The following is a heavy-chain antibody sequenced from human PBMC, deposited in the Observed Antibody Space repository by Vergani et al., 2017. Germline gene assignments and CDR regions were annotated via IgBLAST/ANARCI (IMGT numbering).Heavy chain of an antibody. D-gene: IGHD6-25*01. CDR2: ISDNGGTT. V-gene: IGHV3-23*04. CDR3: AKEEWGIAAAGATPGFYMDV. Sequence: EVQLVESGGGLVKPGGSLRLSCAASGFTFRNYAMTWVRQAPGKGLEWVSIISDNGGTTYYADSVKGRFTISRDNSKDTLYLQMNSLRAEDTAVYYCAKEEWGIAAAGATPGFYMDVWGKGTAVTVSS. J-gene: IGHJ6*03. CDR1: GFTFRNYA.